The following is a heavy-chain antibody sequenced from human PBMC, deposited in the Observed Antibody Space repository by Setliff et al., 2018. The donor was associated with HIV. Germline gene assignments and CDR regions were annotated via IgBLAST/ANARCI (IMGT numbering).Heavy chain of an antibody. J-gene: IGHJ4*02. D-gene: IGHD4-17*01. CDR2: IHYNGIT. CDR3: AKGAGFYGDYTFDH. CDR1: GDSINTDGLY. V-gene: IGHV4-31*03. Sequence: PSETLSLTCTVSGDSINTDGLYWTWIRQHPATGLEWIGYIHYNGITYYNPSLESRVTISMVASRNQFSLKVTSVTAADTAVYYCAKGAGFYGDYTFDHWGQGRQVTVSS.